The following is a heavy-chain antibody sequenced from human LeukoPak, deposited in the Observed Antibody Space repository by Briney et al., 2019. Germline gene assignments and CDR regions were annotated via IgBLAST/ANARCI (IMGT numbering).Heavy chain of an antibody. CDR2: ISWNGNTI. D-gene: IGHD3-3*01. CDR3: AKYPNYDFPPDAFDI. V-gene: IGHV3-9*01. J-gene: IGHJ3*02. Sequence: PGGSLRLSCAASGFTFDDYAMHWVRQAPGKGLEWVSGISWNGNTIAYADSVKGRFTISRDNSKNTLYLQMNSLRAEDTAVYYCAKYPNYDFPPDAFDIWGQGTMVTVSS. CDR1: GFTFDDYA.